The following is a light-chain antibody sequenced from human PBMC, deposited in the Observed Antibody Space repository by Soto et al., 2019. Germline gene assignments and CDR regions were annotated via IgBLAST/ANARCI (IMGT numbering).Light chain of an antibody. CDR3: QQYNNWLHH. V-gene: IGKV3-15*01. Sequence: EIVMTQSPATLSVSPGERATLSCRASQSVSSNLAWYQQKPGQAPRLLIYGASTRATGIPARFSGSGSGTEFTLTISSLQSEDFAVYYCQQYNNWLHHFGGGTKVEIK. CDR2: GAS. CDR1: QSVSSN. J-gene: IGKJ4*01.